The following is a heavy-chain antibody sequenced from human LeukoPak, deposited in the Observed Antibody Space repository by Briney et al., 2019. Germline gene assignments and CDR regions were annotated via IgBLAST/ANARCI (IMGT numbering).Heavy chain of an antibody. V-gene: IGHV3-21*01. Sequence: GGSLRLSCVASGFTFNIYSMNWVRQAPGKGLEWVSAISSDGKYIYYSDSVKGRFTTSRDNAKNSLFLQMNSLRADDTAVYYCAKDSEGYYDIDWYFDLWGRGTLVTVSS. D-gene: IGHD3-9*01. CDR2: ISSDGKYI. CDR3: AKDSEGYYDIDWYFDL. CDR1: GFTFNIYS. J-gene: IGHJ2*01.